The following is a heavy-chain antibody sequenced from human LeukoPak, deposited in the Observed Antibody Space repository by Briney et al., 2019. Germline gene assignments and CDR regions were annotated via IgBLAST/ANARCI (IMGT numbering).Heavy chain of an antibody. Sequence: GGSLRLSCAASGFTFSSYEMNWVRQAPGKGLEWVSYISSSGSTIYYADFVKGRFTISRDNAKNSLYLQMNSQRAEDTAVYYCARRGYSGYDWNYWGREPWSPSPQ. CDR1: GFTFSSYE. V-gene: IGHV3-48*03. CDR2: ISSSGSTI. J-gene: IGHJ4*02. CDR3: ARRGYSGYDWNY. D-gene: IGHD5-12*01.